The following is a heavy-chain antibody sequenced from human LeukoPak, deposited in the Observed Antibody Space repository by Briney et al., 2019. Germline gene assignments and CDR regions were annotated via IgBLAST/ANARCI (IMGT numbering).Heavy chain of an antibody. V-gene: IGHV3-30*02. J-gene: IGHJ4*02. CDR1: GFTFSSYG. CDR2: IRYDGSNK. D-gene: IGHD3-10*01. Sequence: GGSLRLSCAASGFTFSSYGMHWVRQAPGKGLEWVAFIRYDGSNKYYADSVKGRFTTSRDYAKNTLFLQMNSLRAEDTAVYYCARDPTYYFGSGTIDDWGRGTLVTVSS. CDR3: ARDPTYYFGSGTIDD.